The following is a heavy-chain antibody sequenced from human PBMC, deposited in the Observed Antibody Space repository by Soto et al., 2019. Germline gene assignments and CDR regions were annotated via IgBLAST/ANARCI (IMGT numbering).Heavy chain of an antibody. CDR3: ARVMGANWNPIDY. D-gene: IGHD1-20*01. V-gene: IGHV4-30-4*01. CDR2: IYYSGST. J-gene: IGHJ4*02. CDR1: GGSISSGDYY. Sequence: SETLSLTCTVSGGSISSGDYYWSWIRQPPGKGLEWIGYIYYSGSTYYNPSLKSRVTISVDTSKNQFSLKLSSVTAADTAVYYCARVMGANWNPIDYWGQGTLVTVS.